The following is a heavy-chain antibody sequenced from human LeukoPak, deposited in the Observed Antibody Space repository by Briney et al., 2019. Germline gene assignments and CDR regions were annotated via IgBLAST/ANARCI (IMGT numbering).Heavy chain of an antibody. CDR1: GFNFDDNA. Sequence: GGSLRLSCAASGFNFDDNAMHWVRQFPGKGLQWVSGIYWNSGLIGYADSVKGRFTISRDNAKNSLYLQMNSLRAEDTAVYYCARVSYDILTGYSYIDYWGQGTLVTVSS. D-gene: IGHD3-9*01. CDR2: IYWNSGLI. J-gene: IGHJ4*02. CDR3: ARVSYDILTGYSYIDY. V-gene: IGHV3-9*01.